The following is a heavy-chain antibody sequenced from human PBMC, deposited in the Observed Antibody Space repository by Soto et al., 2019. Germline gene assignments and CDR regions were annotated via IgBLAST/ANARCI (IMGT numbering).Heavy chain of an antibody. Sequence: QVQLVQSGAEVKKPGASVRVSCKSSGYTFTSYDINWVGQATGQGLEWTGWMNPYNGHTGSAQKFQGRLTRTRSTATSTAYMELSCLRSGDTAVYYCYGLDVWGQWTTIIVSS. CDR1: GYTFTSYD. J-gene: IGHJ6*02. V-gene: IGHV1-8*01. CDR3: YGLDV. CDR2: MNPYNGHT.